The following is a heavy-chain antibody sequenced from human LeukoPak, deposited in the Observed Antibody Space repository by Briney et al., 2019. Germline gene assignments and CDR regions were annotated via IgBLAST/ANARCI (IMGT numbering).Heavy chain of an antibody. CDR3: ARDRIAAAGTALRGPWPPNY. CDR2: INSDGSST. J-gene: IGHJ4*02. CDR1: GFTFSSYW. D-gene: IGHD6-13*01. Sequence: PGGSLRLSCAASGFTFSSYWMHWVRQAPGKGLVWVSRINSDGSSTSYADSVKGRFTISRDNAKNTLYLQMNSLRAEDTAVYYCARDRIAAAGTALRGPWPPNYWGQGTLVTVSS. V-gene: IGHV3-74*01.